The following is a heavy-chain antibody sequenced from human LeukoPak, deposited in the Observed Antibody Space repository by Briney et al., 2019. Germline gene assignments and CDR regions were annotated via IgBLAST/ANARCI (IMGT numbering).Heavy chain of an antibody. CDR3: ARGPAAVHP. D-gene: IGHD6-13*01. J-gene: IGHJ5*02. CDR1: GCSLTNHY. Sequence: SETLSLTCAVYGCSLTNHYWIWIRQPPGKGLEWIGEILHTGSTNYNPSLKSRVTISLDTSKNQFFLNLTSVTAADAAVYYCARGPAAVHPWGQGTLVTVSS. V-gene: IGHV4-34*12. CDR2: ILHTGST.